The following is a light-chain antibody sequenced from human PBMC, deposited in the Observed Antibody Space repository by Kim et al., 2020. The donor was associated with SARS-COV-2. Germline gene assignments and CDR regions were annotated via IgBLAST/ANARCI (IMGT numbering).Light chain of an antibody. CDR3: QQYRYYSYT. CDR1: QSLDDW. V-gene: IGKV1-5*03. CDR2: MTS. Sequence: DIQLPPSPSTLSANVGDRVIITCRASQSLDDWLAWYQHKPGKAPKLLIYMTSSLESGVPSRFSGSGFGTEFTLTISSLQPDDFATYYCQQYRYYSYTFGPGTKVDIK. J-gene: IGKJ3*01.